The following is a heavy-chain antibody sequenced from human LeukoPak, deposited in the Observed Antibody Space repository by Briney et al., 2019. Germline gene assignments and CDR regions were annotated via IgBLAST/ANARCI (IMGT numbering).Heavy chain of an antibody. D-gene: IGHD5-12*01. J-gene: IGHJ4*02. Sequence: GGSLRLLWAASGISLSGHLKSWVRQAPGKGLELVARHHANGDEKNFVGSVPGRFTVSRDNAKNSLYLHMNSLRVEDTAVYDCARGGYSFDYLGQGTLVTVSS. V-gene: IGHV3-7*02. CDR3: ARGGYSFDY. CDR2: HANGDEK. CDR1: GISLSGHL.